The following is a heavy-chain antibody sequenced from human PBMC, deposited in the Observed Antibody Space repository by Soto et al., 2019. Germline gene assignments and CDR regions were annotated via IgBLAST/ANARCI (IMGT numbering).Heavy chain of an antibody. Sequence: SETLSLTCTVSGGSMGSSNYYWGWIRQPPGKGLEWIGSIYYSGSTYYNPSLKSRVTISVDTSKKQFSLKLRSVTAADTAEYFCARASGSSHWGLFDYWGQGTLVTVSS. CDR2: IYYSGST. J-gene: IGHJ4*02. CDR1: GGSMGSSNYY. CDR3: ARASGSSHWGLFDY. D-gene: IGHD1-26*01. V-gene: IGHV4-39*01.